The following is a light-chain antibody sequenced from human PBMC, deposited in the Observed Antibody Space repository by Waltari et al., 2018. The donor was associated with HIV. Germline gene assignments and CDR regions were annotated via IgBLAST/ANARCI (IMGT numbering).Light chain of an antibody. J-gene: IGKJ1*01. CDR3: QQRSSWPLT. V-gene: IGKV3-11*01. CDR2: DTS. CDR1: QSVRSY. Sequence: EIVVPQSPATLSLSPGERATLSYWPSQSVRSYLAWYHQMPDQAPRLLIYDTSNRATGIPARFSGSGSVTDFTLTISSLEPEDFAVYYCQQRSSWPLTLGQGTNVEFK.